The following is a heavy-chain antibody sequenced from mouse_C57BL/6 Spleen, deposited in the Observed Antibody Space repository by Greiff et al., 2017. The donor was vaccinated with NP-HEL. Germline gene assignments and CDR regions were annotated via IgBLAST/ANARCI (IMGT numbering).Heavy chain of an antibody. V-gene: IGHV1-7*01. CDR3: ARRGLLTWFAY. J-gene: IGHJ3*01. D-gene: IGHD2-3*01. CDR2: INPSSGYT. Sequence: VQLQQSGAELAKPGASVKLSCKASGYTFTSYWMHWVKQRPGQGLEWIGYINPSSGYTKYNQKFKDKATLTADKSSRTAYMQLSSLTYEDSAVYYCARRGLLTWFAYWGQGTLVTVSA. CDR1: GYTFTSYW.